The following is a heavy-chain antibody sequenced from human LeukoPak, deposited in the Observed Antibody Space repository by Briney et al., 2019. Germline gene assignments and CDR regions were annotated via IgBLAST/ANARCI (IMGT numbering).Heavy chain of an antibody. Sequence: SVKVSCKASGGTFSSYAISWVRQAPGQGLEWMGGIIPIFGTANYAQKSQGRVTITADESTSTAYMELSSLRSEDTAVHYCARGRFLEWLLYHPTFDYWGQGTLVTVSS. V-gene: IGHV1-69*01. CDR2: IIPIFGTA. CDR3: ARGRFLEWLLYHPTFDY. J-gene: IGHJ4*02. D-gene: IGHD3-3*01. CDR1: GGTFSSYA.